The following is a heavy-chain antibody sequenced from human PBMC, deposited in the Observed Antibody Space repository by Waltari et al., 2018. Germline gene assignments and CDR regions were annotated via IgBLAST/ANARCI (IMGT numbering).Heavy chain of an antibody. V-gene: IGHV4-59*08. Sequence: QVQLQESSPGLVKSSETLSLTCTVSGDPMTTFYWSCIRQPPGKTLEWIGYIVYSGTTSYNPSLKSRFTLSLDTSKNQFSLSLKSVTAADTAIYYCARHRGASFDSWGQGTLVTVSS. CDR1: GDPMTTFY. CDR2: IVYSGTT. CDR3: ARHRGASFDS. J-gene: IGHJ4*02. D-gene: IGHD1-26*01.